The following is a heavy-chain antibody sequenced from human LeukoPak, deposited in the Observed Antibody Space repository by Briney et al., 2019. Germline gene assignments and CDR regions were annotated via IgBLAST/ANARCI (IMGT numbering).Heavy chain of an antibody. J-gene: IGHJ5*02. Sequence: GGSLRLSCAASGFTFSSYAMSWVRQAPGKGLEWVSGISGSGSSTYYADSVKGRFTISRDNSKNTLYLQMNSLKTEDAAVYYCTRQGGIAVAGTIPAFDPWGQGTLVTVSS. CDR1: GFTFSSYA. V-gene: IGHV3-23*01. D-gene: IGHD6-19*01. CDR2: ISGSGSST. CDR3: TRQGGIAVAGTIPAFDP.